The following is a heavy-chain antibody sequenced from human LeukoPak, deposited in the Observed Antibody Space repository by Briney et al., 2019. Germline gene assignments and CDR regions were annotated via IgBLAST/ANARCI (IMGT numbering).Heavy chain of an antibody. Sequence: SETLSLTCTVSGGSISSYYWSWIRQPPGKGLEWIGYIYYSGSTNYNPSLKSRVTISVDTSKNQFSLKLSSVTAADTAVYYCARLPWGIAVAASYYHYGMDVWGQGTTVTVSS. D-gene: IGHD6-19*01. CDR2: IYYSGST. V-gene: IGHV4-59*08. CDR3: ARLPWGIAVAASYYHYGMDV. CDR1: GGSISSYY. J-gene: IGHJ6*02.